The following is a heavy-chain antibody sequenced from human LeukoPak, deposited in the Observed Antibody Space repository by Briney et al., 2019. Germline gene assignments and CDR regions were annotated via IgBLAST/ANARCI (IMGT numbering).Heavy chain of an antibody. V-gene: IGHV4-34*01. CDR2: INHSGST. D-gene: IGHD3-3*01. J-gene: IGHJ6*02. CDR1: GGSFSGYY. Sequence: SETLSLTCAVYGGSFSGYYWSWIRQPPGKGLEWIGEINHSGSTNYNPSLKSRVTISVDTSKNQFFLKLSSVTAADTAVYYCARGNDFWSGCSSASRCGMDVWGQGTTVTVSS. CDR3: ARGNDFWSGCSSASRCGMDV.